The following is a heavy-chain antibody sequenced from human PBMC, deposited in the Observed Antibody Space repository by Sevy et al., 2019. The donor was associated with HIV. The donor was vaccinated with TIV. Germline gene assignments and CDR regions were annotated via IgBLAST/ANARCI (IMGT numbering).Heavy chain of an antibody. Sequence: GGYLRLSCAASGFTFTYAWMTWVRQAPGKGLEWVGRIKSKADGGTTDYAEPVKGRFTISRDDSKNTLYLQMNSLKTEDTAVYYCSTDPIIVLLVTNGMDVWGQGTTVTVSS. D-gene: IGHD2-8*02. CDR3: STDPIIVLLVTNGMDV. V-gene: IGHV3-15*01. CDR1: GFTFTYAW. CDR2: IKSKADGGTT. J-gene: IGHJ6*02.